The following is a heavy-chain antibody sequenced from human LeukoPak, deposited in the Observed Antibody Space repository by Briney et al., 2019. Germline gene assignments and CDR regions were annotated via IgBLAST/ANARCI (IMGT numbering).Heavy chain of an antibody. CDR1: NYSITSGYF. J-gene: IGHJ4*02. CDR3: ARDGVFHDSDGYSFDY. V-gene: IGHV4-38-2*02. CDR2: IYHSGTT. D-gene: IGHD3-22*01. Sequence: SETLSLTCAVSNYSITSGYFWGWIRQPPGKGLEWIASIYHSGTTYYNPSLRNRVTLFVDTSKNQFSLKLTSWTAADTAVYYCARDGVFHDSDGYSFDYWGQGTLVTVSS.